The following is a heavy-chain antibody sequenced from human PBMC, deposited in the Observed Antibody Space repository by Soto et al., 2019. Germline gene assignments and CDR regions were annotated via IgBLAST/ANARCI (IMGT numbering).Heavy chain of an antibody. CDR1: GGSISSGGYY. Sequence: SETLSLTCTVSGGSISSGGYYWSWIRQHPGKGLEWIGYIYYSGSTYYNPSLKSRVTISVDTSKNQFSLKLSSVTAADTAVYYCAILRDYDSSGYSYYYYGMDVWGQGTTVTVSS. CDR3: AILRDYDSSGYSYYYYGMDV. D-gene: IGHD3-22*01. CDR2: IYYSGST. J-gene: IGHJ6*02. V-gene: IGHV4-31*03.